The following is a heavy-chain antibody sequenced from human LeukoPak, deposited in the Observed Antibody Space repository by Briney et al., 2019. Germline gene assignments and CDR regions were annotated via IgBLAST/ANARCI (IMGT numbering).Heavy chain of an antibody. CDR2: IYYSGST. J-gene: IGHJ5*02. V-gene: IGHV4-59*01. D-gene: IGHD6-19*01. CDR3: ARTAPQWLVRWFDP. Sequence: SETLSLTCAVYGGSFSGYYWSWIRQPPGKGLEWIGYIYYSGSTNYNPSLKSRVTISVDTSKNQFSLKLSSVTAADTAIYYCARTAPQWLVRWFDPWGQGTLVTVSS. CDR1: GGSFSGYY.